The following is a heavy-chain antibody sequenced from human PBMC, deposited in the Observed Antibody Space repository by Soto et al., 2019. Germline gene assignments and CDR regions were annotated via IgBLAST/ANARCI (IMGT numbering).Heavy chain of an antibody. D-gene: IGHD5-18*01. Sequence: PSETLSLTCTVSGGSIRSYYWTWIRQPPGKGLEWLGYIFYSGSTFYNPSLKSRVTISIHTSKSQFSLQLTSVTAADTAVYYCARGAAETAMVDSWGQGTRGTVSS. CDR1: GGSIRSYY. CDR2: IFYSGST. CDR3: ARGAAETAMVDS. J-gene: IGHJ4*02. V-gene: IGHV4-59*01.